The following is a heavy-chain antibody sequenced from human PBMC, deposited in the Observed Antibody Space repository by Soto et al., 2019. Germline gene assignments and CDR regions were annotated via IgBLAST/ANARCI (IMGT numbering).Heavy chain of an antibody. Sequence: SETLSLTCTVSGGSISSYYWSWIRQPPGKGLEWIGYIYYSGSTYYNPSLKSRVTISVDTSKNQFSLKLSSVTAADTAVYYCARGRECYDYWGQGTLVTVSS. J-gene: IGHJ4*02. V-gene: IGHV4-30-4*01. CDR1: GGSISSYY. D-gene: IGHD2-8*01. CDR3: ARGRECYDY. CDR2: IYYSGST.